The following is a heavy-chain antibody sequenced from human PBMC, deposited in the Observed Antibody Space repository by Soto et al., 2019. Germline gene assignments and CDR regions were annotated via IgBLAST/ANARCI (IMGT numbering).Heavy chain of an antibody. CDR3: ARGRFNSSSSAFDI. J-gene: IGHJ3*02. D-gene: IGHD6-6*01. Sequence: ASVKVSCKASGGTFSSYAISWVRQAPGQGLEWMGGIIPIFGTANYAQKFQGRVTITADESTSTAYMELSSLRSEDTAVYYCARGRFNSSSSAFDIWGQGTMVTVSS. CDR1: GGTFSSYA. V-gene: IGHV1-69*13. CDR2: IIPIFGTA.